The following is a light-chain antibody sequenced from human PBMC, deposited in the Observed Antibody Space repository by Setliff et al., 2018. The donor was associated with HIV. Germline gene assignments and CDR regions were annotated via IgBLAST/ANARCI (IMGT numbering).Light chain of an antibody. CDR2: EVS. J-gene: IGLJ1*01. CDR1: SSDVNGYNY. V-gene: IGLV2-14*01. CDR3: SSYTSSSTPYV. Sequence: QSALTQSASVSGSPGQSITISCTGTSSDVNGYNYVSWYQQHPGKAPKLMIYEVSNRPSGVSNRFSGSKSGNTASLTISGFQAEDEADYYCSSYTSSSTPYVFGTGTKSPS.